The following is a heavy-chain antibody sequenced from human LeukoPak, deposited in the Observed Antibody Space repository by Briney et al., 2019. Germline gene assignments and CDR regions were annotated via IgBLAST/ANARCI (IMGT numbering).Heavy chain of an antibody. D-gene: IGHD6-19*01. CDR1: GFTFSSYN. J-gene: IGHJ4*02. V-gene: IGHV3-66*01. Sequence: GGSLRLSCAASGFTFSSYNMNWVRQAPGKGLEWVSVIYSGGSTYYADSVKGRFTISRDNSKNTLYLQMNSLRAEDTAVYYCASSYSSGWYYDYWGQGTLVTVSS. CDR3: ASSYSSGWYYDY. CDR2: IYSGGST.